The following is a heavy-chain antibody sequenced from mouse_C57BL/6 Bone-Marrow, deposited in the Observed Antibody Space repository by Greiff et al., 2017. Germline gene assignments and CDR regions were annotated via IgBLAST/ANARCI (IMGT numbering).Heavy chain of an antibody. CDR2: IDPETGGT. J-gene: IGHJ4*01. CDR3: TRPTMVRWAMDD. D-gene: IGHD2-10*01. Sequence: QVQLQQSGAELVRPGASVTLSCKASGYTFTDYEMHWVKQTPVHGLEWIGAIDPETGGTAYNQKFKGKAILTADKSSSTAYMELRSLTSEDSAVYYCTRPTMVRWAMDDWGQGTSVTVSS. V-gene: IGHV1-15*01. CDR1: GYTFTDYE.